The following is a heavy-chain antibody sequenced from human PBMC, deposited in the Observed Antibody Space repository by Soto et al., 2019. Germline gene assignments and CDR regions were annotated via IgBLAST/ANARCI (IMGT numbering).Heavy chain of an antibody. Sequence: GASVKVSCKASGYAYTGYDMHWVRQAPGQRLEWMGWINAGNGNTKYSQKFQGRVTITRDTSASTAYMELSSLRSEDTAVYYCAKWDSSLGAFDIWGQGTMVTVSS. CDR2: INAGNGNT. CDR1: GYAYTGYD. J-gene: IGHJ3*02. CDR3: AKWDSSLGAFDI. D-gene: IGHD6-6*01. V-gene: IGHV1-3*01.